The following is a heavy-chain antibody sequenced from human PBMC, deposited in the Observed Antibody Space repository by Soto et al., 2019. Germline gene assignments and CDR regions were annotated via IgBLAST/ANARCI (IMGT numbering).Heavy chain of an antibody. V-gene: IGHV1-18*01. CDR2: ISGYNGNT. Sequence: QVQLVQSGAEVKKPGDSVKVSCKASGYTFTSYGTSWVRQAPGQGLEWMGWISGYNGNTNYAQNLQGRVTMPPDTSTSTAFMELSSPRSADTAVYFWVIRCGSPGCLALWGRGTLVSVSS. D-gene: IGHD1-26*01. CDR1: GYTFTSYG. J-gene: IGHJ2*01. CDR3: VIRCGSPGCLAL.